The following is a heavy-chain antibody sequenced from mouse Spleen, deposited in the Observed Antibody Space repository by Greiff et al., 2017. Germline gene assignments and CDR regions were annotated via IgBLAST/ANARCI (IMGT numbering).Heavy chain of an antibody. Sequence: EVKLVESGAELVRPGALVKLSCKASGFNIKDYYMHWVKQRPEQGLEWIGWIDPENGNTIYDPKFQGKASITADTSSNTAYLQLSSLTSEDTAVYYCARAVRRGFAYWGQGTLVTVSA. D-gene: IGHD2-14*01. CDR1: GFNIKDYY. CDR2: IDPENGNT. J-gene: IGHJ3*01. CDR3: ARAVRRGFAY. V-gene: IGHV14-1*02.